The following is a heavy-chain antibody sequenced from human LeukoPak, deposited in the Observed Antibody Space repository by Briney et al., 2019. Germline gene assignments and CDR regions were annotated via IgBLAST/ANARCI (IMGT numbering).Heavy chain of an antibody. V-gene: IGHV1-2*02. CDR3: ASAGVITTGFDY. D-gene: IGHD3-22*01. CDR2: ITPNRGGT. J-gene: IGHJ4*02. CDR1: GYTFTVYY. Sequence: GASVKVSCKASGYTFTVYYMHWVRQAPGQGLEWVGWITPNRGGTNYAQKFQGRVTLTRETSISTAYMELSRLRSDDTAVYYCASAGVITTGFDYWGQGTLVTVSS.